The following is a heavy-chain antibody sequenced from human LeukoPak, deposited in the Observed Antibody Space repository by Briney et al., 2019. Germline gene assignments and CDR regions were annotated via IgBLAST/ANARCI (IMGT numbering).Heavy chain of an antibody. CDR3: ARGNSYGSSDY. Sequence: GASVKVSCKASGYTFTACYMHWVRQAPGQGLEWMGWISAYNGNTNYAQKLQGRVTMTTDTSTSTAYMELRSLRSDDTAVYYCARGNSYGSSDYWGQGTLVTVSS. V-gene: IGHV1-18*04. D-gene: IGHD5-18*01. CDR1: GYTFTACY. J-gene: IGHJ4*02. CDR2: ISAYNGNT.